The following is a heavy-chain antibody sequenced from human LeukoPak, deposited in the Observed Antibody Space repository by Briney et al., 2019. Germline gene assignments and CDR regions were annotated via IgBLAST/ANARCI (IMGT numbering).Heavy chain of an antibody. CDR2: IRSKANSYAT. D-gene: IGHD4-23*01. CDR1: GFTFSGSA. Sequence: GGSLRLSCAASGFTFSGSAMHWVRQASGKGLEWVGRIRSKANSYATAYAASVKGRFTISRDDSKNTAYLQMNSLKTEDTAVYYCTRPGLDYYGGYDAFDIWGQGTMVTVSS. V-gene: IGHV3-73*01. CDR3: TRPGLDYYGGYDAFDI. J-gene: IGHJ3*02.